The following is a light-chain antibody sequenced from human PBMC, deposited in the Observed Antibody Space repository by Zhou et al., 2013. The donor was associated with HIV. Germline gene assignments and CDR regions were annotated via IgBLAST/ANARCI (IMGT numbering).Light chain of an antibody. CDR3: QQYNNWPPLT. V-gene: IGKV3-15*01. CDR2: GAS. J-gene: IGKJ4*01. CDR1: QSISTN. Sequence: EIVMTQFPAILSVSPGERVTVSCRASQSISTNLAWYQHKPGQAPRLLISGASTRATGIPSRFSGSGSGTEFTLTISGLQSEDCAVYYCQQYNNWPPLTFGGGTKVEIK.